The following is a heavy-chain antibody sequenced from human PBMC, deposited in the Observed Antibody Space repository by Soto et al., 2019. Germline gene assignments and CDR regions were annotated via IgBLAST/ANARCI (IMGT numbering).Heavy chain of an antibody. Sequence: ASVKVSCKASGYTFTSYGISWVRQAPGQGLEWMGWISAYNGNTNYAQKLQGRVTMTTDTSTSTAYMELRSLRSDDTAVYYCARVPNVWGPWSSPPNYWGQGTLVTVSS. V-gene: IGHV1-18*01. J-gene: IGHJ4*02. CDR3: ARVPNVWGPWSSPPNY. CDR2: ISAYNGNT. D-gene: IGHD3-16*01. CDR1: GYTFTSYG.